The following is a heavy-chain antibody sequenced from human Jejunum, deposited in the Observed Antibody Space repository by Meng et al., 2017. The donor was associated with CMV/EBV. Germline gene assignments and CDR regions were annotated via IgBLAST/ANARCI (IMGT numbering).Heavy chain of an antibody. V-gene: IGHV1-2*06. CDR2: ISPNNGAT. CDR3: AKDQHISNYHYFDY. Sequence: KASGYTFTGNYLHWVRQAPGQGLEWMGRISPNNGATDYASKFRGRVTMTRDTSTSTAYMELSGLKSEDTAVYYCAKDQHISNYHYFDYWGQGTLVTVSS. D-gene: IGHD2-21*01. J-gene: IGHJ4*02. CDR1: GYTFTGNY.